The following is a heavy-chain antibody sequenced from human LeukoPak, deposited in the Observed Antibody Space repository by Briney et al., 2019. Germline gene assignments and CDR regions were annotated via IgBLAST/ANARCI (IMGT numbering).Heavy chain of an antibody. CDR1: GYRFNNYW. D-gene: IGHD6-19*01. Sequence: GESLKTPRRGSGYRFNNYWIGRGRPMPGKGLGGVGIFYRSDSDTRYSPSFQGQVTISADKSINTAYLQWSSLKDSDTAMYYCARHEGSGAVAGTIYCDYWGQGTLVTVPS. CDR3: ARHEGSGAVAGTIYCDY. J-gene: IGHJ4*02. V-gene: IGHV5-51*01. CDR2: FYRSDSDT.